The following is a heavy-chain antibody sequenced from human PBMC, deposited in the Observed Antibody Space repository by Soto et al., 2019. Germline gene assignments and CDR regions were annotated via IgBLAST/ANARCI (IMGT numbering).Heavy chain of an antibody. J-gene: IGHJ6*03. CDR2: INEDSSYI. V-gene: IGHV3-21*02. Sequence: EVQLVESGGGLVKPGGPLRLSGAASGFDFSSYSMNWVRQAPGKGLEWVSSINEDSSYIYYAHSLRGRFTISRDNAKESLYLQMNSLRAEDTAVYYCVRDFGWYFRSGYMDVWGDGATVTVSS. D-gene: IGHD3-3*01. CDR3: VRDFGWYFRSGYMDV. CDR1: GFDFSSYS.